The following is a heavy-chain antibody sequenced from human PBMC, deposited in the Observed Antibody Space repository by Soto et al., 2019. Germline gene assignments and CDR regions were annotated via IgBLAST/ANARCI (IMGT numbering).Heavy chain of an antibody. V-gene: IGHV4-31*03. CDR2: IYYSGST. Sequence: QVQLQESGPGLVKPSQTLSLTCTVSGGSISSGGYYWSWIRQHPGKGLEWIGYIYYSGSTYYNPSPKSRVTISVDTSKNHFSLKLSSVPAADTAVYYCARSGYSYGPNPLLYWGQGTLVTVSS. CDR1: GGSISSGGYY. J-gene: IGHJ4*02. D-gene: IGHD5-18*01. CDR3: ARSGYSYGPNPLLY.